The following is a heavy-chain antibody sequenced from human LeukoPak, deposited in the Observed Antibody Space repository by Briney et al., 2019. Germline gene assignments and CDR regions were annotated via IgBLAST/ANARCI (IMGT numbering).Heavy chain of an antibody. V-gene: IGHV1-18*01. CDR3: AREYGGNPGLFGY. CDR2: ITPYNGNT. J-gene: IGHJ4*02. D-gene: IGHD4-23*01. Sequence: GASVKVSCKASGYTFIGYSISWVRQAPGHGLEWMGWITPYNGNTNYVQNFQGRVTMTTDTSTSTAYMELRSLRSDDTAVYYCAREYGGNPGLFGYWGRGTLVTVSS. CDR1: GYTFIGYS.